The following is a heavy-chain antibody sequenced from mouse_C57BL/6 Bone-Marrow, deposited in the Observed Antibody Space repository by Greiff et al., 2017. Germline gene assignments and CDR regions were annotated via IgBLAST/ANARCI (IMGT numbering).Heavy chain of an antibody. V-gene: IGHV1-63*01. CDR3: AREYYGSSYNWYFDV. J-gene: IGHJ1*03. D-gene: IGHD1-1*01. CDR1: GYTFTNYW. CDR2: IYPGGGYT. Sequence: VKLMESGAELVRPGTSVKMSCKASGYTFTNYWIGWAKQRPGHGLEWIGDIYPGGGYTNYNEKFKGKATLTADKSSSTAYMQFSSLTSEDSAIYYCAREYYGSSYNWYFDVWGTGTTVTVSS.